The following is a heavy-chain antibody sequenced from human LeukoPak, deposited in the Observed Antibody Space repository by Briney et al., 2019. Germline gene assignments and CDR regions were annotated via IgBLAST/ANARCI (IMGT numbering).Heavy chain of an antibody. Sequence: PGGSLRLSCAASGFTFSTYGMSWVRQAPGKGLQWVSVIIGSGSSTYYADSVKGRFTISRDNSRNTLYLQMNSLRAEDTAVYYCAKAPLLWFGELLNTLDYWGQGTLVTVSS. CDR1: GFTFSTYG. CDR2: IIGSGSST. CDR3: AKAPLLWFGELLNTLDY. V-gene: IGHV3-23*01. D-gene: IGHD3-10*01. J-gene: IGHJ4*02.